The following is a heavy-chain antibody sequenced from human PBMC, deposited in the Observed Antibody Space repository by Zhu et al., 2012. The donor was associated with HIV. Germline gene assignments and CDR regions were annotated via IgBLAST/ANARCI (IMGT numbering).Heavy chain of an antibody. CDR1: GGSISSSSYY. CDR2: IYYSGST. Sequence: QVQLQESGPGLVKPSETLSLTCTVSGGSISSSSYYWGWIRQPPGKGLEWIGSIYYSGSTYYNPSLKSRVTISVDTSKNQFSLKLSSVTAADTAVYYCARHLRARGYYYGSGSYWGAWGQGTLVTVSS. D-gene: IGHD3-10*01. J-gene: IGHJ4*02. CDR3: ARHLRARGYYYGSGSYWGA. V-gene: IGHV4-39*07.